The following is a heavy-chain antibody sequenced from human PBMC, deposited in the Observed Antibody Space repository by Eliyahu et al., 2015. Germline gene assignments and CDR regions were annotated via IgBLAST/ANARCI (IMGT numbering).Heavy chain of an antibody. CDR1: GGSFSGYY. CDR3: ASRKYYYDSSGYSPFDY. J-gene: IGHJ4*02. CDR2: INHSGST. Sequence: QVQLQQWGAGLLKPSETLSLTCAVYGGSFSGYYWSWIRQPPGKGLEWIGEINHSGSTNYNPSLKSRVTISVDTSKNQFSLKLSSVTAADTAVYYCASRKYYYDSSGYSPFDYWGQGTLVTVSS. D-gene: IGHD3-22*01. V-gene: IGHV4-34*01.